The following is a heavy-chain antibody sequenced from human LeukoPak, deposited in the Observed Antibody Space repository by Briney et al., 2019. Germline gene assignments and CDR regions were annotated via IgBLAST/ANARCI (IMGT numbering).Heavy chain of an antibody. D-gene: IGHD2-2*01. J-gene: IGHJ4*02. CDR2: INPNSGGT. CDR1: GYTFTGYY. V-gene: IGHV1-2*02. CDR3: ARGNHNIVVVPAASWPDY. Sequence: VSVKVSCKASGYTFTGYYMHWVRQAPGQGLEWMGWINPNSGGTNYAQKFQGRVTMTRDTSISTAYMELSRLRSDDTAVYYCARGNHNIVVVPAASWPDYWGQGTLVTVSS.